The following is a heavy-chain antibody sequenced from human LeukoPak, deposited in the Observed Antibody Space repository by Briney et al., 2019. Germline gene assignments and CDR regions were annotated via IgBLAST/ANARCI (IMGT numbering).Heavy chain of an antibody. J-gene: IGHJ4*02. D-gene: IGHD2-2*03. Sequence: ASVTVSCKSSGYTFPSYGISWVRQAPGQGLEWMGWISAYNGNTNYAQKLQGRVTMTTDTSTSTAYMELRSLRSDDTAVYYCARLSDGTSDEMDIYFDYWGQGTLVTVSS. CDR2: ISAYNGNT. CDR3: ARLSDGTSDEMDIYFDY. CDR1: GYTFPSYG. V-gene: IGHV1-18*01.